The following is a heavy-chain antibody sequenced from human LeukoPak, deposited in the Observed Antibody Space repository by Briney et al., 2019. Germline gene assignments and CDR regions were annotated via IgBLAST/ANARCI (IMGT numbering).Heavy chain of an antibody. CDR3: ARESIAVAGIYYFDY. CDR2: IYYSGST. J-gene: IGHJ4*02. Sequence: SETLSLTCTVSGGSISSYYWSWIRKPPGKGLEWIGYIYYSGSTNYNPSHKSRVTISVDTSKNQFSLKLSSVTAADTVVYYCARESIAVAGIYYFDYWGQGTLVTVSS. D-gene: IGHD6-19*01. V-gene: IGHV4-59*01. CDR1: GGSISSYY.